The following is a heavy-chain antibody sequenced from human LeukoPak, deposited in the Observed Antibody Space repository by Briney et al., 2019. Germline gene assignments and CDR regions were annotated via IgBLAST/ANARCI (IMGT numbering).Heavy chain of an antibody. D-gene: IGHD2-2*01. Sequence: SETLSLTCTVSGGSISSYYWSWTRQPPGKGLEWIGYIYYSGSTNYNPSLKSRVTISVDTSKNQFSLKLSSVTAADTAVYYCARGGSPYCSSTSCSAGYMDVWGKGTTVTISS. CDR3: ARGGSPYCSSTSCSAGYMDV. CDR2: IYYSGST. J-gene: IGHJ6*03. CDR1: GGSISSYY. V-gene: IGHV4-59*01.